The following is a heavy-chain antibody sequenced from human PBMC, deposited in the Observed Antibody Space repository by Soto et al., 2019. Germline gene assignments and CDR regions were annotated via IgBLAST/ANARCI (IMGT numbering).Heavy chain of an antibody. Sequence: PSETLSLTCTVSGGSISSGDYYWSWIRQPPGKGLEWIGYISTSGSTSYNPSLKSRVTVSVDRSKSQFSLSLKSVTPADTAVYYCARGHGPQIDWGQGTRVTVSS. J-gene: IGHJ4*02. V-gene: IGHV4-61*08. CDR3: ARGHGPQID. CDR1: GGSISSGDYY. CDR2: ISTSGST.